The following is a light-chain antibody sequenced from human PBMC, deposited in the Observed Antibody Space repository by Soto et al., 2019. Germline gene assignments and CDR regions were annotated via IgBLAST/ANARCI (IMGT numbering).Light chain of an antibody. J-gene: IGLJ1*01. CDR3: ISYTDRQSYL. V-gene: IGLV2-14*01. CDR2: AVN. Sequence: SVLTQPASVSGSPGQSMTISCSGTSSDIGCYDHVGWYQLFPGKNPKLIIYAVNDRPSVVSDRFSGSKSGISASLTISGLQTEDEADYYCISYTDRQSYLFGTGTKVTVL. CDR1: SSDIGCYDH.